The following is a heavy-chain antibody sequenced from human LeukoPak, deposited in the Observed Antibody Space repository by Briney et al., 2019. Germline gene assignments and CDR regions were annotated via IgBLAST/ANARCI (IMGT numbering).Heavy chain of an antibody. D-gene: IGHD5-12*01. CDR2: IQYSGTT. Sequence: SETLSLTCTVSGGSMSGYYWSWIRQPPGKGLEWIGYIQYSGTTNYNPSLKSRVTISLDTSRNQFSLKLRSVTTADTAVYYCARRRVYSGSGEFDFWGQGTLVTVSS. CDR1: GGSMSGYY. CDR3: ARRRVYSGSGEFDF. V-gene: IGHV4-59*01. J-gene: IGHJ4*02.